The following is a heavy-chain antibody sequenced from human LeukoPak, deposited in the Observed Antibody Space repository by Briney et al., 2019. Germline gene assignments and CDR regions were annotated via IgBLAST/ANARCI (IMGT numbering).Heavy chain of an antibody. Sequence: GGSLRLSCAASGFTFSNYAMSWVRQAPGKGLEWVAVISYDGSNKYYADSVKGRFTISRDNSKNTLYLQMNSLRAEDTAVYYCARDFGYYFDYWGQGTLVTVSS. CDR2: ISYDGSNK. CDR1: GFTFSNYA. CDR3: ARDFGYYFDY. V-gene: IGHV3-30-3*01. D-gene: IGHD3-10*01. J-gene: IGHJ4*02.